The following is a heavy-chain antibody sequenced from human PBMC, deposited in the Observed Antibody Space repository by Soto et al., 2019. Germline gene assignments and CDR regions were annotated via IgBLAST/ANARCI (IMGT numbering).Heavy chain of an antibody. J-gene: IGHJ6*03. CDR1: GGSIINSSYY. V-gene: IGHV4-39*01. D-gene: IGHD3-10*01. Sequence: PSETQSLSCTVSGGSIINSSYYWVWISKPPGKGLEWFGSIYYSGSTYYNPSLKSRVTISVDTSKNQFSLKLSSVTAADTALYYCARSYYGSGYYDMDVWGKGTTVTVSS. CDR3: ARSYYGSGYYDMDV. CDR2: IYYSGST.